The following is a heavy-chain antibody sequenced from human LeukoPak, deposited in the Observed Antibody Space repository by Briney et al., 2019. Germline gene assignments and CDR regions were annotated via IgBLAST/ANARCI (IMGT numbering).Heavy chain of an antibody. V-gene: IGHV3-48*01. CDR2: IGTTSGAI. J-gene: IGHJ4*02. D-gene: IGHD2-8*01. CDR3: ARDDCTNGVCYFAY. CDR1: GFTFNAFG. Sequence: GGSLRLSCAASGFTFNAFGMNWVRQAPGKGLEWVSYIGTTSGAIYYADSVKGRFTISRDSAKNSLYLQMNSLRAEDTAVYYCARDDCTNGVCYFAYWGQGTLVTVSS.